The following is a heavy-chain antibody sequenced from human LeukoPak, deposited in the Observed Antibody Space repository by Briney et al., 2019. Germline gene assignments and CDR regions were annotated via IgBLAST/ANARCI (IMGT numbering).Heavy chain of an antibody. V-gene: IGHV1-3*01. D-gene: IGHD6-13*01. CDR2: INAGNGNT. J-gene: IGHJ4*02. CDR3: ARARVGYYFDY. CDR1: GYTFTSYA. Sequence: ASVKASCKASGYTFTSYAMHWVRQAPGQRLEWMGWINAGNGNTKYSQKFQGRVTITRDTSASTAYMELSSLRSEDTAVYYCARARVGYYFDYWGQGTLVTVSS.